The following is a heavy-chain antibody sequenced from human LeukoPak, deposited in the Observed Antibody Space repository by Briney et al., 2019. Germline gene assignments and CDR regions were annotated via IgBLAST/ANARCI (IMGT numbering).Heavy chain of an antibody. J-gene: IGHJ4*02. Sequence: ASVTVSCKASGYTFTNSDFTWVRQAPGRGLEWMGWINTYNGNTNYAPKFQGRVTMTTDTSTNTAYMEVRSLRSDDTAIYFCARTPRPTYETSGYYLDYWGQGTLVTVSS. CDR2: INTYNGNT. V-gene: IGHV1-18*04. CDR3: ARTPRPTYETSGYYLDY. D-gene: IGHD3-22*01. CDR1: GYTFTNSD.